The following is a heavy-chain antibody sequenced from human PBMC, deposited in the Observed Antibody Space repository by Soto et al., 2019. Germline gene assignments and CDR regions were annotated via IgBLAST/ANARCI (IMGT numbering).Heavy chain of an antibody. V-gene: IGHV1-2*04. CDR3: ARATKGGPVTPDY. Sequence: QVQLVQSGAEVKKPGASVKVSCKASGYTFTGYYMHWVRQAPGQGLEWMGWINPNSGGTNYAQKFQGWVTMTRDTSISTAYMELSRLRSDDTAVYYWARATKGGPVTPDYWGQGTLVTVSS. J-gene: IGHJ4*02. D-gene: IGHD4-4*01. CDR2: INPNSGGT. CDR1: GYTFTGYY.